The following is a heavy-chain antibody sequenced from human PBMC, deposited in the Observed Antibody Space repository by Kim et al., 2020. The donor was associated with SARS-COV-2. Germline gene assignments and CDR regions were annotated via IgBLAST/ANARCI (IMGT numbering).Heavy chain of an antibody. CDR2: ISGSGGST. Sequence: GGSLRLSCAASGFTFSSYAMSWVRQAPGKGLEWVSAISGSGGSTYYADSVKGRFTISRDNSKNTLYLQMNSLRAEDTAVYYCAKVVNYYDSSGYPYYFDYWGQGTLVTVSS. J-gene: IGHJ4*02. CDR3: AKVVNYYDSSGYPYYFDY. CDR1: GFTFSSYA. D-gene: IGHD3-22*01. V-gene: IGHV3-23*01.